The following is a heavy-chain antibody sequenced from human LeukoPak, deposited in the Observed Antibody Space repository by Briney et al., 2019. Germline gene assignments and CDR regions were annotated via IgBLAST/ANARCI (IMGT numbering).Heavy chain of an antibody. D-gene: IGHD7-27*01. J-gene: IGHJ4*02. V-gene: IGHV3-30*02. CDR2: IWYDGSNK. Sequence: GGSLRLSCAASGFTFSNAWMSWVRQAPGKGLDWVAFIWYDGSNKYHTDSVKGRFTISRDTSKNTVYLQMNSLRVEDTAMYYCARGDWGMYYFDYWGQGTLVTVSS. CDR1: GFTFSNAW. CDR3: ARGDWGMYYFDY.